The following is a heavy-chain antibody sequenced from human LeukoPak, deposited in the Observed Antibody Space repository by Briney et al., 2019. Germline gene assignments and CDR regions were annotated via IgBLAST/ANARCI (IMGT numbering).Heavy chain of an antibody. J-gene: IGHJ4*02. Sequence: SETLSLTCAVSGGSFSGYSWSWIRQPPGKGLEWIGEINHSGSTHYNPSLKSRVTISVDTSKNQFSLKLSSVTAADTAVYYCARGRGTVDYWGQGTLVTVSS. CDR1: GGSFSGYS. CDR2: INHSGST. V-gene: IGHV4-34*01. CDR3: ARGRGTVDY. D-gene: IGHD1-1*01.